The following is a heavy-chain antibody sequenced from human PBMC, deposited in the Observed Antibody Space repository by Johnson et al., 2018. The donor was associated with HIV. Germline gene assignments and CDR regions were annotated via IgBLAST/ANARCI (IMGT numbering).Heavy chain of an antibody. Sequence: QMQLVESGGGVVQPGRSLRLSCAASGFTFSSYAMHWVRQAPGKGLEWVAVISYDGSNKYYADSVKGRFTISRDNSKSTLYLQMNSLGPEDTAVFYCARVTSSVTTAKYGAFDIWGQGTMVTVSS. CDR3: ARVTSSVTTAKYGAFDI. CDR2: ISYDGSNK. D-gene: IGHD4-17*01. J-gene: IGHJ3*02. V-gene: IGHV3-30*04. CDR1: GFTFSSYA.